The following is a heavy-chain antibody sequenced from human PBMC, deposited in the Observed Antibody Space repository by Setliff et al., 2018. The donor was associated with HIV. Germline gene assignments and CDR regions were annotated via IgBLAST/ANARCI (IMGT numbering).Heavy chain of an antibody. J-gene: IGHJ4*02. CDR2: ISYSGST. CDR1: GSSFSRGIYY. CDR3: ARGTTSITFDY. Sequence: SETLSLTCNVSGSSFSRGIYYWTWIRQQPGKGLAWIGYISYSGSTYYNPSLKSRLTMSIDTSKSHFSLNLNSVTAADTAVYYCARGTTSITFDYWSQGTLVTVSS. V-gene: IGHV4-31*03. D-gene: IGHD1-1*01.